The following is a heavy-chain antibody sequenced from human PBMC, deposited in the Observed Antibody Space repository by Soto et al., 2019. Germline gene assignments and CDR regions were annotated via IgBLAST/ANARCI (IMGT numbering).Heavy chain of an antibody. V-gene: IGHV3-23*01. CDR1: GFTVSSYG. D-gene: IGHD2-8*01. J-gene: IGHJ3*02. CDR3: AKDATAVNGVWDPFDM. CDR2: ITGGGGGRT. Sequence: GGSLRLSCSASGFTVSSYGMHWVRQAPGKGLEWVSTITGGGGGRTNYADSVRGRFTISRDNSKNTLYLQMNSLRAEDTAVYYCAKDATAVNGVWDPFDMWGQGTEVTVSS.